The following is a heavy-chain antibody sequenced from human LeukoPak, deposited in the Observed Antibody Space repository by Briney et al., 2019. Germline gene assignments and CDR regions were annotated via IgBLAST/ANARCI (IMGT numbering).Heavy chain of an antibody. D-gene: IGHD4-17*01. CDR1: GFPFSASA. Sequence: GGSLRLSCAASGFPFSASAMSWVRQAPGKGLEWVSYILSTGTTNYAASVRGRFTISGDTSKNKLYLQLTSLRADDTAVYYCATVKYDYGDPVGWFDPWGQGTLVTASS. CDR2: ILSTGTT. V-gene: IGHV3-23*01. CDR3: ATVKYDYGDPVGWFDP. J-gene: IGHJ5*02.